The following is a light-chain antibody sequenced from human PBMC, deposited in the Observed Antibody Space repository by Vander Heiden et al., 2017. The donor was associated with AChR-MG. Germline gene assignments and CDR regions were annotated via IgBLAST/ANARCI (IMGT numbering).Light chain of an antibody. J-gene: IGLJ2*01. CDR1: INDVGGYNY. V-gene: IGLV2-11*01. Sequence: QSALTQPHSVSGSPGQSVTISCTGTINDVGGYNYVSWYQQYPGKAPKLIIYDVIKRPSGVPDRFSGSKSANKAALTISGLQAEDEAYYYCCSFAGATTVFGGGTKVSVL. CDR3: CSFAGATTV. CDR2: DVI.